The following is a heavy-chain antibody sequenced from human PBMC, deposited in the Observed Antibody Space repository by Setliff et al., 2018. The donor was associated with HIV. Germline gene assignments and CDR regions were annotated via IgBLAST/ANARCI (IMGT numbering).Heavy chain of an antibody. D-gene: IGHD3-22*01. J-gene: IGHJ4*02. CDR1: GGSFSGYY. V-gene: IGHV4-34*01. Sequence: SETLSLTCAIYGGSFSGYYWSWIRQPPGKGLEWIGEINHSGSTNYNPSLKSRVTISVDTSKNQFSLKLSSVTAADTAVFYCARLTTTYYYDSSAYYHPVWGQGTLVTVPQ. CDR3: ARLTTTYYYDSSAYYHPV. CDR2: INHSGST.